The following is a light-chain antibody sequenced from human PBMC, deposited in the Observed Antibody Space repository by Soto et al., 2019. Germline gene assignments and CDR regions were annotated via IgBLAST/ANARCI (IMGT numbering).Light chain of an antibody. CDR2: GAS. CDR3: QQYGSSRT. V-gene: IGKV3-20*01. Sequence: EIVLTQSPATLSVSPGERATLSCRASQSVSSSYLAWYQQKPGQAPRLLIYGASSRATGIPDRFSGSGSGTDFTLTISRLEPEDFAVYYCQQYGSSRTVGQGTKVDI. CDR1: QSVSSSY. J-gene: IGKJ1*01.